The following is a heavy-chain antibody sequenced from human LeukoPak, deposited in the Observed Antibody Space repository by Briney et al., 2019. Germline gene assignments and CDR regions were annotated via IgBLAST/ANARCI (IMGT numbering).Heavy chain of an antibody. J-gene: IGHJ4*02. D-gene: IGHD3-10*01. CDR1: GFTFSDFW. CDR2: INKDGRAT. CDR3: AKDMIRGASDH. V-gene: IGHV3-74*01. Sequence: GGSLRLSCAASGFTFSDFWMHWFRQVPGKGLRWVSHINKDGRATNYADSVKGRFFMFRDNAKNTLYLQMNSLRDEDTALYYCAKDMIRGASDHWGQGILVTVSS.